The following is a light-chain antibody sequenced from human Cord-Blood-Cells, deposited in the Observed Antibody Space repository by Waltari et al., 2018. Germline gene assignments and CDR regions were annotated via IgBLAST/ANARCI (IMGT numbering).Light chain of an antibody. CDR2: AAS. J-gene: IGKJ2*02. CDR1: QSISSY. Sequence: DIQMTQSPSSLSASVGDRVTITCRASQSISSYLNWYQQKPGKAPKLLIYAASSLQSGVPSRFSGSGSVTDFTLTISSLQPVDFATYYCQQSYSTLWTFGQGTKLEIK. V-gene: IGKV1-39*01. CDR3: QQSYSTLWT.